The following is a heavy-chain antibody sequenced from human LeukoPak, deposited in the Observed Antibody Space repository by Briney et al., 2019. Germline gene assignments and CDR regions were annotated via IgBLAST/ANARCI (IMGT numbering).Heavy chain of an antibody. Sequence: SQTLSLTCAISGDSVSSNSTACNWIRQSPSRGLEWLGRTYYRSKWYSDYAVSVKSRITINPDTSKNQFSLQLNSVTPEDTAVYYCARGGQGDGYSADEAFDIWGQGTMVTVSS. CDR2: TYYRSKWYS. J-gene: IGHJ3*02. D-gene: IGHD5-24*01. CDR1: GDSVSSNSTA. CDR3: ARGGQGDGYSADEAFDI. V-gene: IGHV6-1*01.